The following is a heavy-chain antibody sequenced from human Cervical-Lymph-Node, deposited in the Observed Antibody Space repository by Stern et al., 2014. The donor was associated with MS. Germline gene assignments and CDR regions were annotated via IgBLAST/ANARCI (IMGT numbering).Heavy chain of an antibody. CDR3: ARMGYSSSSNAFDI. J-gene: IGHJ3*02. V-gene: IGHV2-70*04. Sequence: QVTLKESGPALVKPTQTLPLTCTFSGFSLSTSGMRVSWIRQPPGKALEWLPRIDWDDDRFYSTSLKTRLTISTDTSKNQVVLTMTNMDPVDTATYYCARMGYSSSSNAFDIWGQGTMVTVSS. CDR2: IDWDDDR. CDR1: GFSLSTSGMR. D-gene: IGHD6-6*01.